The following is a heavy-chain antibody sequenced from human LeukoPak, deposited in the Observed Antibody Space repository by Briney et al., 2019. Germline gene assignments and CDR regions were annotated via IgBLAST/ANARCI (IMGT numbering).Heavy chain of an antibody. CDR3: ARVPGGGSYNY. Sequence: GGSLRLSCAASGFTFSSYNMNWVRQAPGKGLEWVSSISSSSSYIYYADSVKGRFTISRDNAKNSLYLQMNSLRAEDTAVYYCARVPGGGSYNYWGQGTLVTVSS. CDR1: GFTFSSYN. CDR2: ISSSSSYI. J-gene: IGHJ4*02. V-gene: IGHV3-21*01. D-gene: IGHD1-26*01.